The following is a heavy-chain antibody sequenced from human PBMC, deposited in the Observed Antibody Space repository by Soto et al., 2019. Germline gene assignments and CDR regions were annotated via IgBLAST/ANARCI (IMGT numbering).Heavy chain of an antibody. V-gene: IGHV3-23*01. Sequence: EVHLLESGGGLVQPVGSLRLSCAGSGFPFSSYAMSWVRQAPEKGLEWVSALRDSGVSPYYADSVKGRFTISRDNSKNTLYLQMDSLRVEDTALYYCAKMTSDSYGRNYGMDVWGQGTTVTVSS. J-gene: IGHJ6*02. CDR2: LRDSGVSP. CDR3: AKMTSDSYGRNYGMDV. D-gene: IGHD5-18*01. CDR1: GFPFSSYA.